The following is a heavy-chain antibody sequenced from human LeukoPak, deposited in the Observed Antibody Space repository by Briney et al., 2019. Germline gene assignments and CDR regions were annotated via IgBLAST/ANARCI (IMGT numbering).Heavy chain of an antibody. CDR2: INPDNADT. CDR3: AIMGDTFDI. V-gene: IGHV1-2*02. D-gene: IGHD2-8*01. CDR1: GYTFPGYY. Sequence: ASVKVSCKASGYTFPGYYMHWVRQAPGQGLEWMGSINPDNADTNYAQNFQGRVTMTRDTSLNTAYMDLSRLRSDDTAVYYCAIMGDTFDIWGQGTMVTVSS. J-gene: IGHJ3*02.